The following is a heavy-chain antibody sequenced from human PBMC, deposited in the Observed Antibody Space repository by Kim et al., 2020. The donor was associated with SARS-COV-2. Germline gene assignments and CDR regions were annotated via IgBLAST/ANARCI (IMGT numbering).Heavy chain of an antibody. CDR3: ARRLSNTSGWGSHYCDL. CDR1: GGSFSGYY. V-gene: IGHV4-34*01. Sequence: SETLSLTCAVYGGSFSGYYWSWIRQPPGKGLEWIWEINHSGRTNYNPSLKSRVTISVDTSKNQFSLKLTSVTAADPAVYYCARRLSNTSGWGSHYCDLWGQGTLVTVSS. D-gene: IGHD3-10*01. J-gene: IGHJ4*02. CDR2: INHSGRT.